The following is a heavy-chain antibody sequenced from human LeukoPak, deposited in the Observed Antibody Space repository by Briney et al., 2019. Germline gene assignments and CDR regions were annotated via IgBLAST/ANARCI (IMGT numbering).Heavy chain of an antibody. V-gene: IGHV5-51*01. CDR2: IYPGDSDT. CDR1: GYSFTSYW. D-gene: IGHD3-10*01. Sequence: GESLKISCKGSGYSFTSYWIGWVRQMPGKGLEWMGIIYPGDSDTRYSPSFQGQVTISADKSISTAYLQWSSLKASDTAMYYCARLGYYGSGRNNWFDPWGQGTLVTVSS. CDR3: ARLGYYGSGRNNWFDP. J-gene: IGHJ5*02.